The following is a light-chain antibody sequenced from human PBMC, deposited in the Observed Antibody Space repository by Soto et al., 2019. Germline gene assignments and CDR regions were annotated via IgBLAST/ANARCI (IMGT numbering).Light chain of an antibody. CDR2: KAS. V-gene: IGKV1-5*03. CDR1: QTISSW. CDR3: QHYNSYSEA. Sequence: DIQMTQSPSTLSRSVGDRVTITCRASQTISSWLAWYQQKPGKAPKLLIYKASTLKSGVPSRFSGSGSGTEFTLTISSLQPDDFPTYYCQHYNSYSEAFGQGTKVDI. J-gene: IGKJ1*01.